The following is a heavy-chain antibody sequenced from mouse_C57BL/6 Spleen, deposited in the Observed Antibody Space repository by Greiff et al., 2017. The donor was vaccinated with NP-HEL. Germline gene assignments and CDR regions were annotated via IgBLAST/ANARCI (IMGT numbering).Heavy chain of an antibody. CDR1: GFTFSSYA. V-gene: IGHV5-4*01. CDR2: ISDGGSYT. CDR3: ARDLGRQNAMDY. Sequence: EVNVVESGGGLVKPGGSLKLSCAASGFTFSSYAMSWVRQTPEKRLEWVATISDGGSYTYYPDNVKGRFTISRDNAKNNLYLQMSHLKSEDTAMYYCARDLGRQNAMDYWGQGTSVTVSS. D-gene: IGHD4-1*01. J-gene: IGHJ4*01.